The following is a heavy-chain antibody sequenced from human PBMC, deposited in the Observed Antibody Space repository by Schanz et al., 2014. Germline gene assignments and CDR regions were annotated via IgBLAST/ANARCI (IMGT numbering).Heavy chain of an antibody. J-gene: IGHJ4*02. CDR1: GFTFSAYY. CDR2: VSRSTPDI. D-gene: IGHD1-20*01. V-gene: IGHV3-48*01. Sequence: EVQLVESGGGLVQPGGSLRLSCAASGFTFSAYYMDWVRQAPGKGLEWVSYVSRSTPDIYYADSVKGRFTISRDNSKNTLYLQMNSLRAEDTAVYYCANNWNLDYWGQGTLVTVSS. CDR3: ANNWNLDY.